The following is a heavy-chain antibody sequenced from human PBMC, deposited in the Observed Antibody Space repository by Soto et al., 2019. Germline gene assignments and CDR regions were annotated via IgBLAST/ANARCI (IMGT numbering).Heavy chain of an antibody. CDR3: ATTPVHPGATDPSDVNWFAP. V-gene: IGHV1-24*01. Sequence: GPSVKVSCKVSGYTLTELSMHWVRQAPGKGLEWMGGFDPEDGETIYAQKFQGRVTMTEDTSTDTAYMELSSLRSEDTAVYYCATTPVHPGATDPSDVNWFAPWGQGTLVTVSS. CDR1: GYTLTELS. CDR2: FDPEDGET. D-gene: IGHD6-25*01. J-gene: IGHJ5*02.